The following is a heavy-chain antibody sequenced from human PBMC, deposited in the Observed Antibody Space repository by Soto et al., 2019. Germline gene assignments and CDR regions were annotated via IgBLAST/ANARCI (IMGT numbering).Heavy chain of an antibody. CDR3: ARQYSEERGYYDILSGSWLYGMDV. Sequence: PSETLSLTCTVSGGSISSSSYYWGWIRQPPGKGLEWIGSIYYSGSTNYNPSLKSRVTISVDTSKNQFSLKLSSVTAADTAVYYCARQYSEERGYYDILSGSWLYGMDVWGQGTTVTVSS. D-gene: IGHD3-9*01. CDR2: IYYSGST. CDR1: GGSISSSSYY. V-gene: IGHV4-39*01. J-gene: IGHJ6*02.